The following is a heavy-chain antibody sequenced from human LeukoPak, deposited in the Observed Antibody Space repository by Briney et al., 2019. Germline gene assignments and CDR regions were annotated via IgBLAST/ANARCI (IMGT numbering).Heavy chain of an antibody. CDR2: IYYSGST. CDR1: GGSISSYD. V-gene: IGHV4-59*01. Sequence: PSETLSLTCTVSGGSISSYDWSWIRQPPGKGLEWMGYIYYSGSTNYNPSLKSRVTISVDTSKNQFSLKLSSVTAADTAVYYCARQYSSGWYRWFDHWGQGTLVTVSS. CDR3: ARQYSSGWYRWFDH. D-gene: IGHD6-19*01. J-gene: IGHJ5*02.